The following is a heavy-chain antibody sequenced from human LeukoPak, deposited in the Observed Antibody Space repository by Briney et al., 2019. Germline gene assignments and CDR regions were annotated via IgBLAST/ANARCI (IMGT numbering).Heavy chain of an antibody. J-gene: IGHJ6*02. D-gene: IGHD3-10*01. CDR2: ISSSSSYI. Sequence: GGSLRLSCAASGFTFSSYSMNWVRQAPGKGLEWVSSISSSSSYIYYADSVKGRFTISRDNAKNSLYLQMNSLRAEDTALYYCAGARGTHYYYSMDVWGQGTTVTVSS. CDR3: AGARGTHYYYSMDV. CDR1: GFTFSSYS. V-gene: IGHV3-21*04.